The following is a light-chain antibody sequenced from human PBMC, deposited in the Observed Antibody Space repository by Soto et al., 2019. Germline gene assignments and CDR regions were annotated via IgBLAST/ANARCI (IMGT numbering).Light chain of an antibody. CDR2: GAS. V-gene: IGKV3-20*01. CDR1: QSVSSSY. J-gene: IGKJ2*01. Sequence: EIVLTQSPGTLSLSPGERATLTCRASQSVSSSYLAWYQQKPGQAPRLLIYGASSRATGIPDRFSGSGSATDFTLTISRLEPEDFAVYYCQQSGSAPHTFGQGTKLEIK. CDR3: QQSGSAPHT.